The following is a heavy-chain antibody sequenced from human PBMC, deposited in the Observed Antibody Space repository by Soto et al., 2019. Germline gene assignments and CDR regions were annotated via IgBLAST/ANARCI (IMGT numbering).Heavy chain of an antibody. J-gene: IGHJ6*02. CDR3: AHKGGRGAGMDV. V-gene: IGHV2-5*02. CDR2: TYWDDDK. D-gene: IGHD2-15*01. Sequence: QITLKESGPTLVKPTQTLTLTCTFSGFSLSTSGVGVAWIRQPPGQALEWLALTYWDDDKRYSPSLKSRLTIPQDTSKNQVVLTMTNMDPVDTATYYCAHKGGRGAGMDVWGQGTTVTVSS. CDR1: GFSLSTSGVG.